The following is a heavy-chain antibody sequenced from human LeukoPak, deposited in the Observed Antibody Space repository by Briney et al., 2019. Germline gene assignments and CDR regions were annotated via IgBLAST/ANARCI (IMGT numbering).Heavy chain of an antibody. CDR3: ARLLVFSRPISSSWAYYMDV. J-gene: IGHJ6*03. CDR2: IYYSGST. Sequence: SETLSLTCTVSGGSISSYYWSWIRQPPGKGLEWIGYIYYSGSTNYNPSLKSRVTMSVDTSKNQFSLKLSSVTAADTAVYYCARLLVFSRPISSSWAYYMDVWGKGTTVTVSS. D-gene: IGHD6-13*01. CDR1: GGSISSYY. V-gene: IGHV4-59*12.